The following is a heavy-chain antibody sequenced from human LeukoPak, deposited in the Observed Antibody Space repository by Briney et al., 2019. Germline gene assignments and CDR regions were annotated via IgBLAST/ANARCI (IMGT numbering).Heavy chain of an antibody. Sequence: GGSLRLSCAASGFTFNNYAMSWVRQAPGKGLEWVSTISGSGGSTYYADSVKGRFTISRDNSQNTLYLQMTSLRAEDTAVYYCAKTYCSTTSCPINYWGQGTLVTVSS. CDR3: AKTYCSTTSCPINY. CDR1: GFTFNNYA. D-gene: IGHD2-2*01. J-gene: IGHJ4*02. V-gene: IGHV3-23*01. CDR2: ISGSGGST.